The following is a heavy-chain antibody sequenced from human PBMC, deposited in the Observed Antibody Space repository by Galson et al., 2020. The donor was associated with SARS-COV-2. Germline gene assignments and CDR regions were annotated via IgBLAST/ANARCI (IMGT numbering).Heavy chain of an antibody. D-gene: IGHD3-9*01. V-gene: IGHV4-39*01. J-gene: IGHJ6*02. CDR2: IHYSGST. CDR1: GGSVRSSGNY. Sequence: SETLSLTCTVPGGSVRSSGNYWVWIRQSPGKGLEYIGSIHYSGSTYYNPSLKSRVTTSVDTSKNQVSLKLSSVTAVDTAMYYCARGAYDPLAGHYRDYGMDVWGQGTTVTVSS. CDR3: ARGAYDPLAGHYRDYGMDV.